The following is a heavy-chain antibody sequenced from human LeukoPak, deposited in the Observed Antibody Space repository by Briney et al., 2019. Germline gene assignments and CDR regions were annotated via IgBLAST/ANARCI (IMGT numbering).Heavy chain of an antibody. V-gene: IGHV1-2*02. J-gene: IGHJ4*02. CDR2: INPNSGGT. Sequence: RASVKVSCKASGYTFTGYYMHWVRQAPGQGLEWMGWINPNSGGTNYAQKLQGRVTMTTDTSTSTAYMELRSLRSDDTAVYYCARDLHYDFWSIDYWGQGTLVTVSS. D-gene: IGHD3-3*01. CDR1: GYTFTGYY. CDR3: ARDLHYDFWSIDY.